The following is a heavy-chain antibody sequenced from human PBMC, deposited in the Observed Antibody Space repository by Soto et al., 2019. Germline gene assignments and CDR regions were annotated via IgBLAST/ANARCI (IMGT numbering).Heavy chain of an antibody. Sequence: SETLSLTCTVSGGSVSSGSYYWSWIRQPPGKGLEWIGYIFYTGSTNYNPSLKSRVTISVDTSKNQFSLKLSSVTAADTAVYYCEGDPNDFWRPGRFDYWGQGTLVTVSS. CDR1: GGSVSSGSYY. J-gene: IGHJ4*02. CDR3: EGDPNDFWRPGRFDY. D-gene: IGHD3-3*01. CDR2: IFYTGST. V-gene: IGHV4-61*01.